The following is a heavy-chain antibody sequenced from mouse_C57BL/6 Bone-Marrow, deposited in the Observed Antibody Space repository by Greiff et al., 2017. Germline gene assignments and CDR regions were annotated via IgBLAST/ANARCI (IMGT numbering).Heavy chain of an antibody. D-gene: IGHD1-1*01. CDR3: ARDYGSSLFAY. J-gene: IGHJ3*01. CDR1: GYTFTSYW. CDR2: IDPSDSYT. V-gene: IGHV1-69*01. Sequence: VQLQQPGAELVMPGASVKLSCKASGYTFTSYWMHWVKQRPGQGLEWIGEIDPSDSYTNYNQKFKDKSTLTVDKSSSTAYMQLSSLTSKDSAVYYCARDYGSSLFAYWGQGTLVTVSA.